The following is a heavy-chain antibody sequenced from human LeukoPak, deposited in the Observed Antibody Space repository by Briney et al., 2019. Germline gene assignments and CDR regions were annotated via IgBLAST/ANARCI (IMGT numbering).Heavy chain of an antibody. CDR3: AKEGMGSEATTADGAFDI. CDR2: LYDTGST. V-gene: IGHV4-59*12. CDR1: GGSISVYH. D-gene: IGHD1-26*01. J-gene: IGHJ3*02. Sequence: SETLSLTCTVSGGSISVYHWSWIRQPPGKGLEWIGHLYDTGSTNYNPSLKSRVTISVDTSKNQISLKLSSVTAADTAVYFCAKEGMGSEATTADGAFDIWGQGTTVTVSS.